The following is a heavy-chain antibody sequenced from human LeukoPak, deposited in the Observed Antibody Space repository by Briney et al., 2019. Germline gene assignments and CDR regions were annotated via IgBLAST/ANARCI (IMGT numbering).Heavy chain of an antibody. CDR3: AKDVHSSSWPYYFDY. Sequence: GGSLRLSCAASGFTFTSYWMHWVRQAPGKGLVWVSRCNSDGSTTSYADSVKGRFTISRDNAKNTLYLQMNSLRAEDTAVYYCAKDVHSSSWPYYFDYWGQGTLVTVSS. CDR1: GFTFTSYW. J-gene: IGHJ4*02. V-gene: IGHV3-74*01. D-gene: IGHD6-13*01. CDR2: CNSDGSTT.